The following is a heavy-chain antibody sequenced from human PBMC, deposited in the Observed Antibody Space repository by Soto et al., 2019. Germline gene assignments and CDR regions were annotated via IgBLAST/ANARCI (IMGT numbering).Heavy chain of an antibody. D-gene: IGHD3-3*01. CDR1: GGSISSGDYY. CDR2: IYYSGST. CDR3: ARWWSGSRQGFDP. J-gene: IGHJ5*02. Sequence: QVQLQESGPELVKPSQTLSLTCTVSGGSISSGDYYWSWIRQHPGKGLEWIGYIYYSGSTYYTPSLKSRVTIAVDTSKNQFSLKQSSVTAADTAVYYCARWWSGSRQGFDPWGQGTLVTVSS. V-gene: IGHV4-31*03.